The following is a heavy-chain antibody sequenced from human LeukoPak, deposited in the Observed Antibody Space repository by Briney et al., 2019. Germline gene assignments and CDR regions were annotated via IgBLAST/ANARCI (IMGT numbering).Heavy chain of an antibody. CDR1: GGSFSGYY. J-gene: IGHJ3*02. Sequence: SSETLSLTCAVYGGSFSGYYWSWIRQPPGKGLEWIGEINHSGSTYYNPSLKSRVTISVDTSKNEFSLKLSSVTAADTAVYYCARRPRVHSFDIWGQGTMVTVSS. V-gene: IGHV4-34*01. CDR3: ARRPRVHSFDI. CDR2: INHSGST.